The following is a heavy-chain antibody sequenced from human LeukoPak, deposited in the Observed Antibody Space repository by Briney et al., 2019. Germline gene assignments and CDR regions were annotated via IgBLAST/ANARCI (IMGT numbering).Heavy chain of an antibody. CDR1: GFTFSSYW. CDR2: INSDGSST. D-gene: IGHD3-10*01. V-gene: IGHV3-74*01. Sequence: PGGSLRLSCAASGFTFSSYWMHWVRQAPGNGLVWVSRINSDGSSTSYADSVKGRFTISRDNAKNTLYLQMNSLRAEDTAVYYCARDPADYYGLGSYYNAPWGQGTLVTVSS. J-gene: IGHJ5*02. CDR3: ARDPADYYGLGSYYNAP.